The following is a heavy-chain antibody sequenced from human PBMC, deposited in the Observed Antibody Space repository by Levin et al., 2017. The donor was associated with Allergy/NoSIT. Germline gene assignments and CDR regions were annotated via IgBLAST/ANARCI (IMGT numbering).Heavy chain of an antibody. CDR1: GYTFTTYG. D-gene: IGHD1-1*01. V-gene: IGHV1-18*01. CDR3: ARDLYTTGTGTDDAFDI. CDR2: ISAYNGNT. J-gene: IGHJ3*02. Sequence: KRGESLKISCKASGYTFTTYGIIWVRQAPGQGLEWMGWISAYNGNTNYAQKLQGRVTMTTDTSTSTAYMELRSLRSDDTAVYYCARDLYTTGTGTDDAFDIWGQGTMVTVSS.